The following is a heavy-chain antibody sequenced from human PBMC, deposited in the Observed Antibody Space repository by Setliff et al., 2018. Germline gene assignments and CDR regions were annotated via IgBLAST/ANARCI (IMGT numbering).Heavy chain of an antibody. CDR3: ATKDYDTSGYYRPFGF. V-gene: IGHV1-24*01. D-gene: IGHD3-22*01. CDR2: FNPEDDEI. Sequence: ASVKVSCKASGYTFTSYYMHWVRQAPGKGLEWMGSFNPEDDEIIYAQKFLGRVTMTEDTSTDTAYMELSSLRSEDTAVYYCATKDYDTSGYYRPFGFWGQGTLVTVSS. CDR1: GYTFTSYY. J-gene: IGHJ4*01.